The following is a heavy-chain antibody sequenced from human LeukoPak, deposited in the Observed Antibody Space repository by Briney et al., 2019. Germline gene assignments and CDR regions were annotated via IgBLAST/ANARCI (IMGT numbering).Heavy chain of an antibody. D-gene: IGHD4-23*01. V-gene: IGHV4-34*01. Sequence: PSETLSLTCAVYGGSFSGYYWSRIRQSPGKGLEWIGEINHSGSTNYNPSLKSRVAISVDTSKNQFSLKLSSVTAADTAVYYCARDLYGGNSHFDYWGQGTLVTVSS. J-gene: IGHJ4*02. CDR1: GGSFSGYY. CDR2: INHSGST. CDR3: ARDLYGGNSHFDY.